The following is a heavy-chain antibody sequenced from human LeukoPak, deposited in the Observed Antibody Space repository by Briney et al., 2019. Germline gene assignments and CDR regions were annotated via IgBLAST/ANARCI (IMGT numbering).Heavy chain of an antibody. CDR3: ARLELGPYYFDY. Sequence: MLGESLEISCQASGSTFTTYWIGWVRQLPGKDLEWMGINYPGDSDTRYSPSFQGQVTISADKSISTAYLQWSSLKASDTAMYYCARLELGPYYFDYWGQGTLVTVSS. J-gene: IGHJ4*02. V-gene: IGHV5-51*01. CDR2: NYPGDSDT. D-gene: IGHD7-27*01. CDR1: GSTFTTYW.